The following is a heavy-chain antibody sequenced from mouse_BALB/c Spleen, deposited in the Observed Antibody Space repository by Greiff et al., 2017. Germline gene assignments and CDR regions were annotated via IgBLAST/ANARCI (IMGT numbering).Heavy chain of an antibody. J-gene: IGHJ4*01. D-gene: IGHD1-1*01. CDR3: AKKGHYYGSSYAMDY. Sequence: QVQLKESGPSLVQPSQSLSITCTVSGFSLTSYGVHWVRQSPGKGLEWLGVIWRGGSTDYNAAFMSRLSITKDNSKSQVFFKMNSLQADDTAIYYCAKKGHYYGSSYAMDYWGQGTSVTVSS. CDR2: IWRGGST. CDR1: GFSLTSYG. V-gene: IGHV2-5-1*01.